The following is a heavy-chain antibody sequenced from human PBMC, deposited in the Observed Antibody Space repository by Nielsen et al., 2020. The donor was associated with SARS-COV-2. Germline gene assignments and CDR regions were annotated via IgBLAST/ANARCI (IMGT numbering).Heavy chain of an antibody. D-gene: IGHD4-11*01. CDR2: IGGNGRNI. CDR3: ASKDYDAFDI. J-gene: IGHJ3*02. V-gene: IGHV3-48*03. Sequence: GGSLRLSCAASGFPFSSYEMNWVRQAPGKALEWLSYIGGNGRNIFYADSVKGRFTISRDNAKNSLYLQMNSLRAEDTAVYYCASKDYDAFDIWGQGTMVTVSS. CDR1: GFPFSSYE.